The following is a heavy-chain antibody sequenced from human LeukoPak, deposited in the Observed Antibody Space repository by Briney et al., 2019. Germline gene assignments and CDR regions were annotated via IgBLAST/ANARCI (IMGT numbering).Heavy chain of an antibody. CDR2: INPSGGST. V-gene: IGHV1-46*01. Sequence: ASVKVSCKASGYIFTSYFMHWVRQAPGQGLEWMGLINPSGGSTRYAQKFQGRVTMTRDMSTSTVYMELSSLRSEDTAVYYCARDNDFDYWGQGTLVTVSS. J-gene: IGHJ4*02. CDR1: GYIFTSYF. CDR3: ARDNDFDY. D-gene: IGHD2-8*01.